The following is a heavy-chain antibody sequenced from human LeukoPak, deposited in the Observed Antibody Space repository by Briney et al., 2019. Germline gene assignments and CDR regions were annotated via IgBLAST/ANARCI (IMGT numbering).Heavy chain of an antibody. CDR3: ATDLQPVGS. CDR1: GYTLTELS. CDR2: FDPEDGET. D-gene: IGHD6-13*01. J-gene: IGHJ5*02. V-gene: IGHV1-24*01. Sequence: ASVEVSCKVSGYTLTELSMHWVRQAPGKGLEWMGGFDPEDGETIYAQKFQGRVTMTGDTSTDTAYMELSSLRSEDTAVYYCATDLQPVGSWGQGTLVTVSS.